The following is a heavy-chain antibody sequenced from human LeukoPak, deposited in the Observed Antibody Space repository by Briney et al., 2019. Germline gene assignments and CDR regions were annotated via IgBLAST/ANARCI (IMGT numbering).Heavy chain of an antibody. Sequence: GGSLRLSCAASGFTFSSYSMNWVRQAPGKGLEWVSTISSSSSYIYYADSVQGRFTISRDNAKNSLYLQMNSLRAEDTAVYYCARDLGYDSSGYPGGYFDYWGQGTLVTVSS. J-gene: IGHJ4*02. CDR2: ISSSSSYI. CDR1: GFTFSSYS. V-gene: IGHV3-21*01. CDR3: ARDLGYDSSGYPGGYFDY. D-gene: IGHD3-22*01.